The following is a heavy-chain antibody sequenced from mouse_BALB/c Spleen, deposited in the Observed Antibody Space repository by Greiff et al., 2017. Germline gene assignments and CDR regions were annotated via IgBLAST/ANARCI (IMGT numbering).Heavy chain of an antibody. CDR1: GFTFSSYA. V-gene: IGHV5-9-3*01. J-gene: IGHJ2*01. Sequence: EVQLQESGGGLVKPGGSLKLSCAASGFTFSSYAMSWVRQTPEKRLEWVATISSGGSYTYYPDSVKGRFTISRDNAKNTLYLQMSSLRSEDTAMYYCARQDYRYYFDYWGQGTTLTVSS. CDR3: ARQDYRYYFDY. CDR2: ISSGGSYT. D-gene: IGHD2-14*01.